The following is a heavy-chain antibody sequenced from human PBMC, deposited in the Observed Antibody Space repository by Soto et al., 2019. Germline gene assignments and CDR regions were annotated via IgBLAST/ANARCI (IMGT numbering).Heavy chain of an antibody. D-gene: IGHD6-13*01. CDR1: GGSFSGYY. V-gene: IGHV4-34*01. Sequence: QVQLQQWGAGLLKPSETLSLTCAVYGGSFSGYYWSWIRQPPGKGLAWMGEINHSASTKCNPSITGPVTISVATSNNQFSLKLSSVTAADTAVYYCAGGRGSSWPRGALCSDYWGQGTLVTVSS. J-gene: IGHJ4*02. CDR3: AGGRGSSWPRGALCSDY. CDR2: INHSAST.